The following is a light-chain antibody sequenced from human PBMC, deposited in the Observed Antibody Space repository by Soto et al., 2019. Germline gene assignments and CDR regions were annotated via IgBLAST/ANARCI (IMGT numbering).Light chain of an antibody. CDR1: SSDVGGYNY. Sequence: QSALTQPASVSGSPGQSITISCTGTSSDVGGYNYVSWYQQYSDKAPKLMIYDVSNRPSGVSNRFSGSKSGNTASLTISGFQAEDEADYYCSSYTSSSTLVFGGETKLTVL. V-gene: IGLV2-14*01. CDR3: SSYTSSSTLV. CDR2: DVS. J-gene: IGLJ2*01.